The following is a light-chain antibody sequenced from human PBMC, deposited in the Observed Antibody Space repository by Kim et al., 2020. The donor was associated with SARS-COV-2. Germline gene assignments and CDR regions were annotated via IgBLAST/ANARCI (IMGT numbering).Light chain of an antibody. CDR3: ATWDSSLSVGV. CDR1: SFKIGNNY. J-gene: IGLJ3*02. CDR2: DNG. Sequence: GQKVTISCSGNSFKIGNNYVTWYQQFPRTVPKLLINDNGKRPSGIPERFSGSKSGASATRDITGLQTGDEADYYCATWDSSLSVGVFGGGTQLTVL. V-gene: IGLV1-51*01.